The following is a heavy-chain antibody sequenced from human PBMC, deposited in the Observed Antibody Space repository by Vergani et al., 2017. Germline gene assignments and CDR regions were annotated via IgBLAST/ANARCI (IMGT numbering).Heavy chain of an antibody. CDR2: INPSGGST. CDR3: ARDLFYYDSRTPFDY. Sequence: QVQLVQSGAEVKKPGASVKVSCKASGYTFTSYYMHWVRQAPGQGLEWMGIINPSGGSTSYAQKFQGRVTMTRDTSTSTVYMELSSLRSEDTAVYYCARDLFYYDSRTPFDYWGQGTLVTVSS. CDR1: GYTFTSYY. D-gene: IGHD3-22*01. V-gene: IGHV1-46*01. J-gene: IGHJ4*02.